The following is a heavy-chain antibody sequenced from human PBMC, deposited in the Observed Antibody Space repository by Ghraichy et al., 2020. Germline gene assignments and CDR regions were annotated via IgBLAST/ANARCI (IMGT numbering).Heavy chain of an antibody. CDR2: VGGPGDRT. CDR1: GFSFSNYA. V-gene: IGHV3-23*01. CDR3: AKASRLVFGTDFQD. Sequence: GGSLRLSCAASGFSFSNYAMSWVRQAPGKGLEWVSTVGGPGDRTFYADSVKGRFTISRDNFKDTVYLQMDSLRADDTAVYYCAKASRLVFGTDFQDWGQGTLVTISS. J-gene: IGHJ1*01. D-gene: IGHD3-16*01.